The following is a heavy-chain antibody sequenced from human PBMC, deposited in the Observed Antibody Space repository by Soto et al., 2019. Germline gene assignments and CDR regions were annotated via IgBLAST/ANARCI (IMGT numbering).Heavy chain of an antibody. CDR3: ARRGPGTYFDY. V-gene: IGHV3-23*01. J-gene: IGHJ4*02. D-gene: IGHD6-13*01. CDR2: ISGSGGST. Sequence: EVQLLESGGGLVQPGGSLRLSCAASGFTFSSYAMNWVRQAPGKGLEWVSVISGSGGSTYYADSVKGRFTISRDNSKNTLYLQMNSLRAEGTAVYYCARRGPGTYFDYWGQGTLVTVSS. CDR1: GFTFSSYA.